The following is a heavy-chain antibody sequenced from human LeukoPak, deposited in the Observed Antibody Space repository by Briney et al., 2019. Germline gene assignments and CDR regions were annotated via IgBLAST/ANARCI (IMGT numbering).Heavy chain of an antibody. D-gene: IGHD6-13*01. Sequence: GGSLRLSCAASGFRFGSHAVHWVRQAPGKGLEWLAQFWYDGSNKYYVDSVKGRFTTSRDNSKNTVYLQMNSLRAEDTAVYFCARDGQQLAPYAMDVWGQGTTVTVSS. V-gene: IGHV3-33*01. CDR1: GFRFGSHA. CDR3: ARDGQQLAPYAMDV. CDR2: FWYDGSNK. J-gene: IGHJ6*02.